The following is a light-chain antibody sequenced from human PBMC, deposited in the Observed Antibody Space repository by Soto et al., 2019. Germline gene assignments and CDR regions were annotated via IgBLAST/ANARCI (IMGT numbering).Light chain of an antibody. V-gene: IGLV2-14*03. Sequence: QSALTQPASVSGSPGQSIAISCAGTSSDVGGYNYVSWYQQHPGKAPKLIIYDVSSRPSGVSDRFSGSKSVHTASLTISGLQAEDEADYYCSSYTSSSTLVFGGGTKRTVL. CDR3: SSYTSSSTLV. CDR2: DVS. CDR1: SSDVGGYNY. J-gene: IGLJ2*01.